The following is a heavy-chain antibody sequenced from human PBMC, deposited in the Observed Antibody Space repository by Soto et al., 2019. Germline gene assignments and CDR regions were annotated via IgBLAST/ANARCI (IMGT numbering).Heavy chain of an antibody. CDR2: ISSSSSYV. V-gene: IGHV3-21*01. Sequence: GGSLRLSCAASGFTFSSYSMNWVRQAPGKGLEWVSSISSSSSYVYYADSVKGRFTISRDNAKNSLYLQMNSLRAEDTAVYYCARDFHLEAFDIWGQGTMVTVSS. CDR1: GFTFSSYS. CDR3: ARDFHLEAFDI. J-gene: IGHJ3*02.